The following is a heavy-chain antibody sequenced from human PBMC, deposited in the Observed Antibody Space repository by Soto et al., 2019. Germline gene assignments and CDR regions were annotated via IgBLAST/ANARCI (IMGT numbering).Heavy chain of an antibody. J-gene: IGHJ6*02. D-gene: IGHD5-18*01. V-gene: IGHV1-18*01. Sequence: QVQLVQSGGEVKKPGAAVMVSCKASGYTFTNYGISWVRQAPGQGLEWMGWISTSNSNTAYAQKFQDRVTMTTDTSTSTAHMELRSLRPDDTAVYYCARPPQVTRSYYFNGLDVWGQGTTVTVSS. CDR3: ARPPQVTRSYYFNGLDV. CDR1: GYTFTNYG. CDR2: ISTSNSNT.